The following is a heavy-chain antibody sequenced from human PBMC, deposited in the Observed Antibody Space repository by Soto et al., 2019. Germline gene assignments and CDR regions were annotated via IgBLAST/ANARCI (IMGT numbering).Heavy chain of an antibody. Sequence: TLSLTCAVYGGSFSGYYWGWIRQPPGKGLEWIGEINHSGSTNYNPSLKSRVTISVDTSKNQFSLKLSSVTAADTAVYYCARGKLSDYVWGSYRYHVDYWGQGTVVTV. D-gene: IGHD3-16*02. CDR2: INHSGST. V-gene: IGHV4-34*01. CDR1: GGSFSGYY. CDR3: ARGKLSDYVWGSYRYHVDY. J-gene: IGHJ4*02.